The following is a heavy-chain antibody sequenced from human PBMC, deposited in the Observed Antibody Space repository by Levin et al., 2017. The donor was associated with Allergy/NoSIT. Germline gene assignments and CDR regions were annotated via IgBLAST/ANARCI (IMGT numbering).Heavy chain of an antibody. V-gene: IGHV7-4-1*02. CDR2: INTNTGNP. J-gene: IGHJ6*02. D-gene: IGHD1-1*01. Sequence: ASVKVSCKASGYTFTSYAMNWVRQAPGQGLEWMGWINTNTGNPTYAQGFTGRFVFSLDTSVSTAYLQISSLKAEDTAVYYCARVWQLEPTNPVSNKNYYYGMDVWGQGTTVTVSS. CDR1: GYTFTSYA. CDR3: ARVWQLEPTNPVSNKNYYYGMDV.